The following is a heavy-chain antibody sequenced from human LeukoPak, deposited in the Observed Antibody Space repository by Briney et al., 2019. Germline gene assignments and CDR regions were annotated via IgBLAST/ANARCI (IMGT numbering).Heavy chain of an antibody. CDR2: IYHSGST. V-gene: IGHV4-4*02. CDR3: ARESGSIVVVPAAYDY. D-gene: IGHD2-2*01. CDR1: GGSISSSNW. J-gene: IGHJ4*02. Sequence: PSGTLSLTCAVSGGSISSSNWWSWVRQPPGKRLEWIGEIYHSGSTNYNPSLKSRVTISVDKSKNQFSLKLSSVTAADTAVYYCARESGSIVVVPAAYDYWGQGTLVTVSS.